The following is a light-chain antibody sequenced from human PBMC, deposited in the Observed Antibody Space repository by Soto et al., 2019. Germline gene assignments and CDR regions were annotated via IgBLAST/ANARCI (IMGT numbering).Light chain of an antibody. J-gene: IGLJ1*01. CDR1: SSDVGGYNA. Sequence: QSVLTQPASVSGSPGQSITISCTGTSSDVGGYNAVSWYQQHPGKAPKLMIYDVTNRPSGASNRFSGSKSGNTASLTISGLQAEDEADYYCGSYATGGAYVLGTGTQLTVL. V-gene: IGLV2-14*01. CDR2: DVT. CDR3: GSYATGGAYV.